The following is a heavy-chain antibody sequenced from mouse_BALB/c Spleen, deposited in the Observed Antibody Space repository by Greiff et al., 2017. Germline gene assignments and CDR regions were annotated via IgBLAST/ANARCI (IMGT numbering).Heavy chain of an antibody. J-gene: IGHJ2*01. Sequence: VQLQLSGAELAKPGASVKMSCKASGYTFTSYWMHWVKQRPGQGLEWIGYINPNTGYTEYNQKFKDKATLTADKSSSTAYMQLSSLTSEDSAVYYWARVIYDGYLHPFDYWGQGTTLTDSS. D-gene: IGHD2-3*01. CDR2: INPNTGYT. V-gene: IGHV1-7*01. CDR1: GYTFTSYW. CDR3: ARVIYDGYLHPFDY.